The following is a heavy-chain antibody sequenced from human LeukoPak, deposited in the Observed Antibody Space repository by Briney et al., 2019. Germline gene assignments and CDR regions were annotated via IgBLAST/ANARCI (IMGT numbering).Heavy chain of an antibody. D-gene: IGHD2-2*01. Sequence: PGGSLRLSCAASGFTFSSYAMSWVRQAPGKGLEWVSAISGSGGSTYYADSVKGRFTISRDNSKNTLYLQMNSLRAEDTAVYYCATVPGYCSSTSCMVRFDYWGQGTLVTVSS. CDR1: GFTFSSYA. CDR3: ATVPGYCSSTSCMVRFDY. CDR2: ISGSGGST. J-gene: IGHJ4*02. V-gene: IGHV3-23*01.